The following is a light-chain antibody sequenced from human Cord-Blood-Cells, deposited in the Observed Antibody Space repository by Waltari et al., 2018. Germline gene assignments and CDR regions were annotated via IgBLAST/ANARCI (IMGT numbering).Light chain of an antibody. J-gene: IGKJ1*01. CDR1: QSISNY. Sequence: DIQMTQSPSSPSASVGDRVTITCRASQSISNYLAWYQQKPVKVPKLLIYAASTLQSGVPSRFSGSGSGTDFTLTISSLQPEDVATYYCQKYNSAPWTFGQGTKVEIK. CDR2: AAS. V-gene: IGKV1-27*01. CDR3: QKYNSAPWT.